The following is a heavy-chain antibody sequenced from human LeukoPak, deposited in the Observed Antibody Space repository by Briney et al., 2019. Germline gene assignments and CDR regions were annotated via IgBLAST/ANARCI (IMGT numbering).Heavy chain of an antibody. D-gene: IGHD6-19*01. CDR3: ANGQSCDY. Sequence: GGSRRLSCAASGFTFSSYSMNWGRQAPGKGLEWGASISRSSSYIYYAYSVKGRFTIARYNAENSLYLQMNSLRAEATAVYYCANGQSCDYRGQGTLVTVSS. J-gene: IGHJ4*02. CDR2: ISRSSSYI. CDR1: GFTFSSYS. V-gene: IGHV3-21*01.